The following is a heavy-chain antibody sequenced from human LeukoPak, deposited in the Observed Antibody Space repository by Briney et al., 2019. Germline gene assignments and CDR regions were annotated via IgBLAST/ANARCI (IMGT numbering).Heavy chain of an antibody. J-gene: IGHJ4*02. D-gene: IGHD1-14*01. Sequence: QPGGSLRLSCAASGFTFSDYGMHWVRQAPGKGLEWVTVISNEGRVQYYADSVKGRFTISRDNSENTLSLQMNSLRADDTAVYYCTKEGGPMSATPERYSFDHWGRGTLVTVSS. CDR3: TKEGGPMSATPERYSFDH. V-gene: IGHV3-30*18. CDR2: ISNEGRVQ. CDR1: GFTFSDYG.